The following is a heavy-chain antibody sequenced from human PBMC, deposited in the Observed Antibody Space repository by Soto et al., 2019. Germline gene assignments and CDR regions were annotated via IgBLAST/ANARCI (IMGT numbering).Heavy chain of an antibody. CDR2: IYHSGST. Sequence: PSETLSLTCAVSGGSISSGGYSWSWIRRPPGEGLEWIGYIYHSGSTYYNPSLKSRVTISVDRSKNQFSLKLSSVTAADTAVYYCASSKLPVRYYDFWSGSYGMDVWGQGTTVTVSS. CDR1: GGSISSGGYS. D-gene: IGHD3-3*01. CDR3: ASSKLPVRYYDFWSGSYGMDV. V-gene: IGHV4-30-2*01. J-gene: IGHJ6*02.